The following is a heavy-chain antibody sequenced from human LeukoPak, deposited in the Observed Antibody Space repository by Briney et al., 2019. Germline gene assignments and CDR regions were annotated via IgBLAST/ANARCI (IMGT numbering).Heavy chain of an antibody. Sequence: GGSLRLSCAASGFTFNSYAMSWVRQAPGKGLEWVSAISGSGGSTYYADSVKGRFTISRDNSKNTLCLQMNSLRAEDTAVYYCAKEKLAGSFGYWGQGTLVTVSS. CDR1: GFTFNSYA. J-gene: IGHJ4*02. V-gene: IGHV3-23*01. CDR2: ISGSGGST. CDR3: AKEKLAGSFGY.